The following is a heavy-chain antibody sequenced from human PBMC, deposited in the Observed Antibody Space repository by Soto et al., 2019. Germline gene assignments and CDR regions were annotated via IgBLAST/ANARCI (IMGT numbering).Heavy chain of an antibody. CDR1: GGTFSSYT. CDR3: ARVRFRYYDSSGPSDY. J-gene: IGHJ4*02. Sequence: SVMVSCKASGGTFSSYTISWVRQAPGQGLEWMGRIIPILGIANYAQKFQGRVTITADKSTSTAYMELSSLRSEDTAVYYCARVRFRYYDSSGPSDYWGQGTLVTVSS. CDR2: IIPILGIA. D-gene: IGHD3-22*01. V-gene: IGHV1-69*02.